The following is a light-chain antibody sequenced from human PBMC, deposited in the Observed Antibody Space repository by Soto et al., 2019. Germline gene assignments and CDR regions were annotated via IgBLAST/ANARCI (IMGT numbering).Light chain of an antibody. CDR3: QQYGSSPFT. Sequence: EIGLTQSPGTLSLSPGERATLSCRASQSVSSSYLAWYQQKPGQAPRLLISGASSRATGIPDRFSGSGSGTDFTLTISRLEPEDFAVYYCQQYGSSPFTFGPGTKVDIK. J-gene: IGKJ3*01. CDR1: QSVSSSY. V-gene: IGKV3-20*01. CDR2: GAS.